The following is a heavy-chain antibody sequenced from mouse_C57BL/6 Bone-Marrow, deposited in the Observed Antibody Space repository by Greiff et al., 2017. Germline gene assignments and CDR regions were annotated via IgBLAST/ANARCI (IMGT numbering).Heavy chain of an antibody. CDR1: GYTFTSYW. V-gene: IGHV1-55*01. Sequence: VQLQQPGAELVKPGASVKMSCKASGYTFTSYWITWVKQRPGQGLEWIGDIYPGSGSTNYNEKFKSKATLTVDTSSSTAYMQLSSLTSEDSAVYYCARSPLNWDPGFAYGGQGTLVTVSA. CDR2: IYPGSGST. CDR3: ARSPLNWDPGFAY. J-gene: IGHJ3*01. D-gene: IGHD4-1*01.